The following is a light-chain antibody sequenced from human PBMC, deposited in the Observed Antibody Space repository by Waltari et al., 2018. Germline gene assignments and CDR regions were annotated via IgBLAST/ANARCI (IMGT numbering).Light chain of an antibody. CDR1: QSVSSY. CDR2: DAS. J-gene: IGKJ5*01. Sequence: EIVLTPSPATLSLSPGDRATLSCRASQSVSSYLAWYQQKPGQAPRLLIYDASIRATGIPARFSGSGSGTDFTLTISSLEPEDFAVYYCQRRSNWPPPITFGQGTRLEIK. V-gene: IGKV3-11*01. CDR3: QRRSNWPPPIT.